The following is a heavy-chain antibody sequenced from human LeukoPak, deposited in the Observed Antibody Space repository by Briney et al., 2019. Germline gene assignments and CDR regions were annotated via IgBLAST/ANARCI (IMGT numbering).Heavy chain of an antibody. J-gene: IGHJ3*02. CDR1: GYTFTNYD. D-gene: IGHD1-7*01. CDR3: GRDFGLIGTKRSFDI. CDR2: MNPNSGNT. Sequence: ASVKVSCKSSGYTFTNYDINWVRRATGQGLEWMGWMNPNSGNTGYAQKFQGRVTMTRNTSISTAYMELSSLRSEDTAVYYCGRDFGLIGTKRSFDIWGQGTLVTVSS. V-gene: IGHV1-8*01.